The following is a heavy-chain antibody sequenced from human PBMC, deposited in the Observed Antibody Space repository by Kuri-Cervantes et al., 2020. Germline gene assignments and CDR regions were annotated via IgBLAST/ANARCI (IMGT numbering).Heavy chain of an antibody. V-gene: IGHV1-3*01. CDR1: GYTFTSYD. D-gene: IGHD3-22*01. Sequence: ASVKVSCKASGYTFTSYDINWVRQATGQRLEWIGWINAGNGNTKYSQNFQGRVTITRDTSASTAYMELSSLRSEDTAVYYCARDASYVSSGSFDYWGQGTLVTVSS. CDR3: ARDASYVSSGSFDY. J-gene: IGHJ4*02. CDR2: INAGNGNT.